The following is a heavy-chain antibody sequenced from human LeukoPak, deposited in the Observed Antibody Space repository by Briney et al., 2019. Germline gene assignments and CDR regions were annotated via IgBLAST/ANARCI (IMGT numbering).Heavy chain of an antibody. Sequence: GGSLRLSCAASGFTFSSYGMHWVRQAPGKGLEWVAFIRYDGSNKYYADSVKGRFTISRDNSKNTLYLQMNSLKAEDTAVYYCAKDRERWLQSYFDYWGQGTLVTVSS. CDR2: IRYDGSNK. V-gene: IGHV3-30*02. CDR1: GFTFSSYG. CDR3: AKDRERWLQSYFDY. J-gene: IGHJ4*02. D-gene: IGHD5-24*01.